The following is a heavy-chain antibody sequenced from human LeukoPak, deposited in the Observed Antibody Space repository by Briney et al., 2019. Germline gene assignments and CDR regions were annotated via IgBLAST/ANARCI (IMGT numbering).Heavy chain of an antibody. CDR1: GFTFSSYW. D-gene: IGHD3-22*01. CDR3: AREGTYYDSSGYYVLFDY. Sequence: GGSLRLSCAASGFTFSSYWMSWVRQAPGKGLEWVSSISSSSSYIYYADSVKGRFTISRDNAKNSLYLQMNSQRAEDTAVYYCAREGTYYDSSGYYVLFDYWGQGTLVTVSS. J-gene: IGHJ4*02. CDR2: ISSSSSYI. V-gene: IGHV3-21*01.